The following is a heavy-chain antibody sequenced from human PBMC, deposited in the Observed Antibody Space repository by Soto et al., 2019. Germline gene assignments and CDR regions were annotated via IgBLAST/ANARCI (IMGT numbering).Heavy chain of an antibody. Sequence: LRLSCAASGFTFSSYEMNWVRQAPGKGLEWVSYISSSGSTIYYADSVKGRFTISRDNAKNSLYLQMNSLRAEDTAVYYCARVPGRWHAPRPYYGMDVWGQGTTVTVSS. CDR3: ARVPGRWHAPRPYYGMDV. V-gene: IGHV3-48*03. CDR2: ISSSGSTI. J-gene: IGHJ6*02. CDR1: GFTFSSYE.